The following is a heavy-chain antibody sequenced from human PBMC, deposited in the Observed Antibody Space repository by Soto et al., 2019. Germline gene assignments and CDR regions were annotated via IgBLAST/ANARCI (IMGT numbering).Heavy chain of an antibody. CDR2: ISGSGGSNK. CDR3: ARPRVTFGGVIVIQGGDAFDI. CDR1: GFTFSSYA. V-gene: IGHV3-23*01. J-gene: IGHJ3*02. Sequence: PGGSLRLSCAASGFTFSSYAMSWVRQAPGKGLEWVSAISGSGGSNKYYADSVKGRFTISRDNSKNTLYLQMNSLRAEDTAVYYCARPRVTFGGVIVIQGGDAFDIWGQGTMVTGSS. D-gene: IGHD3-16*02.